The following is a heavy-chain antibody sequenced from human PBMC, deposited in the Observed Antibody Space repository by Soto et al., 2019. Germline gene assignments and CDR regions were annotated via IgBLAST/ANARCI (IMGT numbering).Heavy chain of an antibody. CDR3: AKEIGAILTNGDGSNLLGYYYGMDV. J-gene: IGHJ6*02. D-gene: IGHD3-10*01. V-gene: IGHV3-9*01. CDR2: ISWNSGSI. Sequence: EVQLVESGGGLVQPGRSLRLSCAASGFTFDDYAMHWVRQAPGKGLEWVSGISWNSGSIGYADSVKGRFTISRDNDKNSLYLQMNSLRAEDTTLYYCAKEIGAILTNGDGSNLLGYYYGMDVWGQGTTVTVSS. CDR1: GFTFDDYA.